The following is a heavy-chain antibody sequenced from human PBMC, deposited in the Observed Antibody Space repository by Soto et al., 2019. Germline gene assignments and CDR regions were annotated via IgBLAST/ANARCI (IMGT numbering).Heavy chain of an antibody. Sequence: PGGSLRLSCAASGFTLSTYWMHWVRQVPGKGLVWVSRISSGGTYTNYADSVKGRFTISRESARNTLFLQMNYLTGEDTAVYYCARTFVDGMAGFGPWGQGTLVTVSS. CDR1: GFTLSTYW. J-gene: IGHJ5*02. D-gene: IGHD2-15*01. CDR2: ISSGGTYT. CDR3: ARTFVDGMAGFGP. V-gene: IGHV3-74*01.